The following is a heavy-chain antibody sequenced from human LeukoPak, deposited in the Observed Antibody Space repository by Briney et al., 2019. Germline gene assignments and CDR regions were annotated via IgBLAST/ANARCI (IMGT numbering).Heavy chain of an antibody. V-gene: IGHV4-59*08. D-gene: IGHD6-13*01. CDR3: ARMFRSSWYINWFDP. J-gene: IGHJ5*02. CDR1: GGSISSYY. Sequence: SETLSLTCTVSGGSISSYYWSWIRQPPGKWLEWIGSIYHSGSTSYNPSLKSRLTISVDTSKNQFSLKLNFVTAADTAMYYCARMFRSSWYINWFDPWGQGTLVTVSS. CDR2: IYHSGST.